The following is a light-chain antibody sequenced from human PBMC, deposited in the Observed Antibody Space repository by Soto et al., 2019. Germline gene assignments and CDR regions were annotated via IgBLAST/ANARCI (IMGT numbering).Light chain of an antibody. CDR1: QVVSSSY. J-gene: IGKJ4*01. V-gene: IGKV3-20*01. CDR2: GAS. Sequence: EVVLTHSPGTLSLSPGERATLSSWASQVVSSSYLAWYQQKPGQAPRLLIYGASSRATGIPDRFSGSGSGTDFTLTISRPEPEDSAVYYCEQYGSSPLTFGGGTKVEIK. CDR3: EQYGSSPLT.